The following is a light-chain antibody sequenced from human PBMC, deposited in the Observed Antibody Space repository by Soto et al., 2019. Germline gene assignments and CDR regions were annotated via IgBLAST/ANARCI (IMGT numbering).Light chain of an antibody. J-gene: IGKJ1*01. CDR1: QSVSSSY. V-gene: IGKV3-20*01. CDR2: GAS. Sequence: EIVLTQSPGTLSLSPGERATLSCRASQSVSSSYLAWYQQKPGQAPRLLIYGASSRATGIPDRFSGSGYGTDFTLTISRLEPEDIAVYYCQQYGSSQSFGQGTKVEIK. CDR3: QQYGSSQS.